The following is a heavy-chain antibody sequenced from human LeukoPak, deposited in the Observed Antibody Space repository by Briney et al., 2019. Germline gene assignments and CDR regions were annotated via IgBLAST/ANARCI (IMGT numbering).Heavy chain of an antibody. V-gene: IGHV3-23*01. Sequence: GGSLRLSCAASGFTFSDYYMSWIRQAPGKGLEWVSAISGSGGSTYYADSVKGRFTISRDNSKNTLYLQMNSLRAEDTAVYYCARDQGFGELQPPWPWGQGTLVTVSS. CDR2: ISGSGGST. CDR3: ARDQGFGELQPPWP. J-gene: IGHJ5*02. CDR1: GFTFSDYY. D-gene: IGHD3-10*01.